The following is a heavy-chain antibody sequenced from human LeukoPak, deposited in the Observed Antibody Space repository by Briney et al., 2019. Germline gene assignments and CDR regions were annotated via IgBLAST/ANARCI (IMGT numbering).Heavy chain of an antibody. V-gene: IGHV4-59*13. Sequence: SETLSLTCTVSGGSISNYYWNWIRQPPGKGLEWVGHISYSGGTKYNPSLQSRVTISIDTSKNQFSLKVRSVTAADTAVYYCARAILWSGYLDYWGQGTLVTVSS. CDR2: ISYSGGT. D-gene: IGHD3-3*01. J-gene: IGHJ4*02. CDR1: GGSISNYY. CDR3: ARAILWSGYLDY.